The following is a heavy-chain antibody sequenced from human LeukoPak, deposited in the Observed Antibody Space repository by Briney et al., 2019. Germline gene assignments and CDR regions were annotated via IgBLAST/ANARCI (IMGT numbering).Heavy chain of an antibody. D-gene: IGHD5-18*01. CDR2: INPNSGGT. CDR3: ARGDRIQLWLGSFDY. CDR1: GCTFTGYY. Sequence: ASVKVSCKASGCTFTGYYMHWVRQAPGQGLEWMGWINPNSGGTNYAQKFQGRVTMTRDTSISTAYMELSRLRSDDRAVYYCARGDRIQLWLGSFDYWGQGTLVTVSS. J-gene: IGHJ4*02. V-gene: IGHV1-2*02.